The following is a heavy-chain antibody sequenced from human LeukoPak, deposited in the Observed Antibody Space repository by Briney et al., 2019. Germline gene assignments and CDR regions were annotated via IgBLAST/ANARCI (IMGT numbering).Heavy chain of an antibody. CDR3: ARGQYQLLGMYNWFDP. CDR1: GGTFSSYA. V-gene: IGHV1-69*04. J-gene: IGHJ5*02. CDR2: IIPILGIA. D-gene: IGHD2-2*01. Sequence: SVKVSCKASGGTFSSYAISWVRQAPGQGLGWMGRIIPILGIANYAQKFQGRVTITADKSTSTAYMELSSLRSEDTAVYYCARGQYQLLGMYNWFDPWGQGTLVTVSS.